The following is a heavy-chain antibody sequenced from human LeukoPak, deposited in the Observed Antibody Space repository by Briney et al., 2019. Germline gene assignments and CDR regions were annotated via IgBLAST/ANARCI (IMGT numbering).Heavy chain of an antibody. D-gene: IGHD2-2*01. V-gene: IGHV3-30*02. CDR1: GFTFSSYG. CDR3: AKGGTSCYFSVWCPDY. CDR2: IRYDGSNK. J-gene: IGHJ4*02. Sequence: QSGGSLRLSCAASGFTFSSYGMHWVRQAPGKWLEWVAFIRYDGSNKYYADSVKGRFTISRDNSKNTLYLQMNSLRAEDTAVYYCAKGGTSCYFSVWCPDYWGQGTLVTVSS.